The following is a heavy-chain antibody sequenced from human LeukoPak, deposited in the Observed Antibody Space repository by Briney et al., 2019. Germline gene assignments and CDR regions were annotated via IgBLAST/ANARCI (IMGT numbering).Heavy chain of an antibody. CDR1: GFTFSEYA. J-gene: IGHJ4*02. D-gene: IGHD1-26*01. CDR2: IKGKTDGGTT. CDR3: TTEPPISIVGATDPYYFDY. Sequence: GGSLRLSCAASGFTFSEYAINWVRQAPGKGLEWVGRIKGKTDGGTTDYAAPVKGRFTISRDDSKNTLYLQMNSLKTEDTAVYYCTTEPPISIVGATDPYYFDYWGQGTLVTVSS. V-gene: IGHV3-15*01.